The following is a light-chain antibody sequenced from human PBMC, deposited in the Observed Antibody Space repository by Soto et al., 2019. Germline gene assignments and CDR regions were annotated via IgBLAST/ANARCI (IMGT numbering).Light chain of an antibody. J-gene: IGLJ1*01. CDR3: ASYAGSRTYV. CDR2: EVS. CDR1: SSDVGYYDF. Sequence: QSVLTQPASVSGSPGQSITISCTGTSSDVGYYDFVSWYQQRPGKAPKLIIYEVSNRPSGVSDRFSGSKSASTASLTISGLQAEDEGDYYCASYAGSRTYVFGSGTKVTVL. V-gene: IGLV2-23*02.